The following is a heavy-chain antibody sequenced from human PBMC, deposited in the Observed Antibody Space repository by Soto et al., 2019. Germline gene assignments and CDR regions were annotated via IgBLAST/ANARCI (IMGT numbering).Heavy chain of an antibody. CDR2: INHGGST. V-gene: IGHV4-34*01. CDR1: GESFSGYY. J-gene: IGHJ5*02. Sequence: QVQLQQWGAGLLKPSETLSLTCTVYGESFSGYYCTWIRQPPGKGLEWIGEINHGGSTNYNPSLKRRVTISVDTSKNQVSLKLSSVTAAATAVYYCARGRGGGWFDPWGQGTLVTVSS. CDR3: ARGRGGGWFDP. D-gene: IGHD2-15*01.